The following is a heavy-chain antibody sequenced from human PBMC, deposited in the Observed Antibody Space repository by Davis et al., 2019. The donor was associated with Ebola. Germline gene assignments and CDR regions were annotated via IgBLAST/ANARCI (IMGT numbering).Heavy chain of an antibody. Sequence: SETLSLTCAVSGGSISSGDYYWSWIRQSPGKGLEWIGYISYSGHSNSNPSLKSRVIISVDTSKNQFSLKLSPVIAADTAMYYCAAYNWNNWFSPWGQGTLVTVSS. CDR1: GGSISSGDYY. D-gene: IGHD1-20*01. CDR3: AAYNWNNWFSP. J-gene: IGHJ5*02. CDR2: ISYSGHS. V-gene: IGHV4-61*08.